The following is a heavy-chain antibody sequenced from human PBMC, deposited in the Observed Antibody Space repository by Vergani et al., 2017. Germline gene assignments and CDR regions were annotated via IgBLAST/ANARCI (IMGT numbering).Heavy chain of an antibody. D-gene: IGHD2-15*01. V-gene: IGHV4-34*01. Sequence: QVQLQQWGAGLLKPSETLSLTCAVYGGSFSGYYWSWIRQPPGKGLEWIGEINQSGSTNYNPSLKSRVTISVDTSKNQFSLKLSSVTAADTAVYYCARRRGISLAVWGMDVWGQGPKV. CDR3: ARRRGISLAVWGMDV. CDR1: GGSFSGYY. CDR2: INQSGST. J-gene: IGHJ6*02.